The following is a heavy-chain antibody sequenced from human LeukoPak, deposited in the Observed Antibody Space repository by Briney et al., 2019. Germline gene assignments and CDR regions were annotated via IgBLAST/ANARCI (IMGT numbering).Heavy chain of an antibody. CDR3: ARRDGDYPDWFDP. D-gene: IGHD4-17*01. J-gene: IGHJ5*02. CDR2: IDPSDSYT. CDR1: GYSFTSYW. Sequence: GESLKISCKGSGYSFTSYWISWVRQMPGKGLEWMGRIDPSDSYTNYSPSFQGHVTISADKSISTAYLQWSSLKASDTAMYYCARRDGDYPDWFDPWGQGTLVTVSS. V-gene: IGHV5-10-1*01.